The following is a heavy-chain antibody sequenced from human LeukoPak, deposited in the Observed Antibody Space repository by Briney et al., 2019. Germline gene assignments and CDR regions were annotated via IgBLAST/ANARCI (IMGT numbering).Heavy chain of an antibody. D-gene: IGHD3-9*01. CDR2: IYGSGST. CDR3: ARNVDWYSHDS. Sequence: SETLSLTCTVSGDSLSSHYWSWIRQPPGKGLEWIGYIYGSGSTHYDPSLRSRVTISEDTSKNQFSLKLTSVTAADTAVYYCARNVDWYSHDSWGQGTLVTVSS. V-gene: IGHV4-59*08. CDR1: GDSLSSHY. J-gene: IGHJ4*02.